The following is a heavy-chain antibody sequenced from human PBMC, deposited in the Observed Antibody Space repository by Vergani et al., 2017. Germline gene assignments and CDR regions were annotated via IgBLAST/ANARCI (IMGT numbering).Heavy chain of an antibody. CDR2: INPNSGGT. V-gene: IGHV1-2*02. CDR1: GYTFTGYY. CDR3: ARTHWSGGPSYYYGSAVDY. D-gene: IGHD3-10*01. Sequence: QVQLVQSGAEVKKPGASVKVSCKASGYTFTGYYMHWVRQAPGQGLEWMGWINPNSGGTNYAQKCQGRVTMTRDTSISTAYMELSRLRSDDTAVYYCARTHWSGGPSYYYGSAVDYWGQGTLVTVSS. J-gene: IGHJ4*02.